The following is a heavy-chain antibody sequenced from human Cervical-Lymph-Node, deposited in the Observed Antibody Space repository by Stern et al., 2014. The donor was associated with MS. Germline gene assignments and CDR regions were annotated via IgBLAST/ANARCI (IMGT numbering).Heavy chain of an antibody. J-gene: IGHJ6*02. CDR1: GGSFSGYY. CDR2: INHSGSP. Sequence: QVQLQQWGAGLLKPSETLSLTCAVYGGSFSGYYWSWIRQPPGKGLEWIGEINHSGSPNYNPSLKSRFTISVDTSKNQFARKLSSVTAADTAVYYCARVNYYYYGMDVWGQGTTVTVSS. V-gene: IGHV4-34*01. CDR3: ARVNYYYYGMDV.